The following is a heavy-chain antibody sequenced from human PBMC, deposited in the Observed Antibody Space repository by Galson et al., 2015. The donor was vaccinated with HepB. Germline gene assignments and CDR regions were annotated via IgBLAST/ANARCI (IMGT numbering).Heavy chain of an antibody. Sequence: SLRLSCAASGFTFSRYAMTWVRQAPGTGLEWVSSITSSGGNSYYTESVKGRFTISRDNSKNTVLLQLNSLRVEDTAVYYCAKDGVMVAANPYHFHYWGQGTLVTVSS. D-gene: IGHD2-15*01. J-gene: IGHJ4*02. CDR3: AKDGVMVAANPYHFHY. CDR2: ITSSGGNS. V-gene: IGHV3-23*01. CDR1: GFTFSRYA.